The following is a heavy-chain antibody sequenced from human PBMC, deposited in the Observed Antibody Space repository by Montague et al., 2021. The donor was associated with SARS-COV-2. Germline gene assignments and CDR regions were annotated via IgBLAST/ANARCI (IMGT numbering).Heavy chain of an antibody. D-gene: IGHD2-2*02. CDR2: ISHNGNT. CDR1: GGSFSRYY. CDR3: ARLGDGIVPSPILGLGPYYSFYYVDD. V-gene: IGHV4-34*01. J-gene: IGHJ6*03. Sequence: SETLSLTCAVSGGSFSRYYWSWIRQSPGKGLEWIGEISHNGNTKYNPSLQSRVSISLDTSRNQFSLKVSSLTAADTAIYYCARLGDGIVPSPILGLGPYYSFYYVDDGGKGTTGAVSS.